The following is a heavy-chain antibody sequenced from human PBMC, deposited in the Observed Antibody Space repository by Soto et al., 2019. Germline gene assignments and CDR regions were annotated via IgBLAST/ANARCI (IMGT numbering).Heavy chain of an antibody. CDR2: IWYDGSNK. D-gene: IGHD3-10*01. V-gene: IGHV3-33*01. CDR1: GFTFSSYG. Sequence: GGSLRLSCAASGFTFSSYGMHWVRQAPGKGLEWVAVIWYDGSNKYYADSVKGRFTISRDNSKNTLYLQMNSLRAEDTAVYYCAREGDYYGSGSYPRNGMDVWGQGTTVTVSS. J-gene: IGHJ6*02. CDR3: AREGDYYGSGSYPRNGMDV.